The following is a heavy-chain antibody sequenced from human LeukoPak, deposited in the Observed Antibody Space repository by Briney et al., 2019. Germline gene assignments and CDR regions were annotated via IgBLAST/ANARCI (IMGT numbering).Heavy chain of an antibody. Sequence: PSEILSLTCTVSGDSVRSYYWSWSRQPPGQGLEWLGHINDRGSTNYNPSLQGRVTISIDTSKNHFSLKVNSVTAADTAVYYCVRDSRYGSGWFEDGLDFWGQGTTVTVSS. CDR2: INDRGST. J-gene: IGHJ6*02. CDR3: VRDSRYGSGWFEDGLDF. CDR1: GDSVRSYY. D-gene: IGHD6-13*01. V-gene: IGHV4-59*02.